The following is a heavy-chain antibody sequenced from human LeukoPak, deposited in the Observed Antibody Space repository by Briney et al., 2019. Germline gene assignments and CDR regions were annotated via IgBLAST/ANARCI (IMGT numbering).Heavy chain of an antibody. V-gene: IGHV3-21*01. CDR3: ARDPVDDY. CDR2: ISSSSSYI. CDR1: GFTFSSYS. Sequence: GGSLRLSCAASGFTFSSYSMIWVRQAPGKGLEWVSSISSSSSYIYYADSVKGRFTISRDNAKNSLYLQMNSLRGEDTALYYCARDPVDDYWGQGTLVTVSS. J-gene: IGHJ4*02.